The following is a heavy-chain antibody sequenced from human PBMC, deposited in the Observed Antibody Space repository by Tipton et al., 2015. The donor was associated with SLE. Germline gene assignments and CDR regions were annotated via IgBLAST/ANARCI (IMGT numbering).Heavy chain of an antibody. D-gene: IGHD5-18*01. CDR2: IYYSGST. Sequence: TLSLTCTVSGGSISSYYWSWIRPTPGKGLEWIGYIYYSGSTNYNPSLKSRVTISVDTSKNQFSLKLSSVTAADTAVYYCASMGRGYSYGTVYYWGQGTLVTVSS. J-gene: IGHJ4*02. CDR1: GGSISSYY. CDR3: ASMGRGYSYGTVYY. V-gene: IGHV4-59*01.